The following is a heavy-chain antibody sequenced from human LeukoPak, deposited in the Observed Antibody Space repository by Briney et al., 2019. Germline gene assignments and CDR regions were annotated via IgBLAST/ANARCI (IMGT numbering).Heavy chain of an antibody. Sequence: GASVKVSCKTSGYTFTGYYIHWVRQAPGQGLEWMGWINPNSGDTNYAQKFQGRVSMTGDTSISTAYMELSRLRSDDTAVYYCARVVSSNIHSDYMDVWGKGTTVTVSS. CDR3: ARVVSSNIHSDYMDV. D-gene: IGHD6-13*01. J-gene: IGHJ6*03. V-gene: IGHV1-2*02. CDR1: GYTFTGYY. CDR2: INPNSGDT.